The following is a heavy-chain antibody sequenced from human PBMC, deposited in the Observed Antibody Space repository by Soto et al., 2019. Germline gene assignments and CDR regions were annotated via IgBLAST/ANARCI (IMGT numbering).Heavy chain of an antibody. CDR1: GGTFGSYA. Sequence: SVKVSCKASGGTFGSYAISWVRQAPGQGLEWMGGIIPIFGAANYAQKFQGRVTITADESTSTAYMELSSLRSEDTAVYYCARSRGSSWYPIDYWGQGTLVTVSS. D-gene: IGHD6-13*01. CDR3: ARSRGSSWYPIDY. V-gene: IGHV1-69*13. J-gene: IGHJ4*02. CDR2: IIPIFGAA.